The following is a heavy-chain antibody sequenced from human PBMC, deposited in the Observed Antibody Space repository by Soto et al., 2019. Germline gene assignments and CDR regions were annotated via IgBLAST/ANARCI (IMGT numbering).Heavy chain of an antibody. Sequence: QVQLVESGGGVVQPGRSVRISCTASGFTFKSYTFQWVRQAPGKGLEWVAVISYDGSDKDYADSVRGRFTFSRDNSKNTTYLQMNNLRPEDTAVYFCARVQLTGYSSHGLEVWCQGTKVTVSS. V-gene: IGHV3-30-3*01. CDR1: GFTFKSYT. CDR2: ISYDGSDK. D-gene: IGHD6-13*01. J-gene: IGHJ6*02. CDR3: ARVQLTGYSSHGLEV.